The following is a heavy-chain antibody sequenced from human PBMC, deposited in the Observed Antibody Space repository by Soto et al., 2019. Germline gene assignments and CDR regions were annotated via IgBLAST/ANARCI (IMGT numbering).Heavy chain of an antibody. J-gene: IGHJ6*02. CDR3: ASNLDTAMDTSGRWVGYYGMDV. CDR2: IIPIFGTA. V-gene: IGHV1-69*06. Sequence: ASVKVSCKASGGTFSSYAISWVRQAPGQGLEWMGGIIPIFGTANYAQKFQGRVTITADKSTSTAYMELSSLRSEDTAVYYCASNLDTAMDTSGRWVGYYGMDVWGQGTTVTVSS. CDR1: GGTFSSYA. D-gene: IGHD5-18*01.